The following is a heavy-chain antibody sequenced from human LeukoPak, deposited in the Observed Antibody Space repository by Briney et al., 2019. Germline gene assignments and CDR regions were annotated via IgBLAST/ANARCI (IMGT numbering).Heavy chain of an antibody. D-gene: IGHD2-21*01. CDR2: INTNTGNP. J-gene: IGHJ3*02. CDR1: GYTFTSYA. V-gene: IGHV7-4-1*02. CDR3: ARERVGVIARAFDI. Sequence: ASVKVSCKASGYTFTSYAMNWVRQAPGQGLEWMGWINTNTGNPTYAQGFTGRFVFSLDTSVSTAYLQISSLKAEDTAVYYCARERVGVIARAFDIWGQGTMVTVSS.